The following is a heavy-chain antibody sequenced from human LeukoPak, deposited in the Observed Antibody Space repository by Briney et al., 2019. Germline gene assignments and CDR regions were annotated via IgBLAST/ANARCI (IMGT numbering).Heavy chain of an antibody. D-gene: IGHD5-12*01. CDR3: ARVRKYSGYYSWYFDL. V-gene: IGHV3-13*01. CDR1: GFTFSSYD. J-gene: IGHJ2*01. Sequence: GGSLRLSCAASGFTFSSYDMHWVRQATGKGLEWVSAIGTAGDAYYPGSVKGRFTISRENAKNSLYLQMNSLRAGDTAVYYCARVRKYSGYYSWYFDLWGRGTLVTVSS. CDR2: IGTAGDA.